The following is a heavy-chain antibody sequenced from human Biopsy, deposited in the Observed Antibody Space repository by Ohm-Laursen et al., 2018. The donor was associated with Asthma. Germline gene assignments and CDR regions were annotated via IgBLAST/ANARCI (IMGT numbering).Heavy chain of an antibody. CDR3: ARDGGDSWGYYSMDV. D-gene: IGHD6-13*01. J-gene: IGHJ6*02. Sequence: ASVKVSCKASGYTLTSYYMHWVRQAPGQGLEWMGIINPSGGSTTYAQKFQGRVTMTRDTSTSTVYMELSSLRSKDTAVYYCARDGGDSWGYYSMDVWGQGTAVTVSS. CDR2: INPSGGST. CDR1: GYTLTSYY. V-gene: IGHV1-46*01.